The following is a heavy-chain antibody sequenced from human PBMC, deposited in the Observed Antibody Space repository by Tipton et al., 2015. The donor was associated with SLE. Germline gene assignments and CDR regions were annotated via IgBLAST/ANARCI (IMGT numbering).Heavy chain of an antibody. V-gene: IGHV4-34*01. D-gene: IGHD3-10*01. CDR2: INHSGST. J-gene: IGHJ4*02. CDR3: ARVTSYYYGSGSYYRPFDY. CDR1: GGSFSGYY. Sequence: TLSLTCAVYGGSFSGYYWSWIRQPPGKGLEWIGEINHSGSTNYNPSLKSRVTISVDTSKNQFSLKLSSVTAADTAVYYCARVTSYYYGSGSYYRPFDYWGQGTLVTVSS.